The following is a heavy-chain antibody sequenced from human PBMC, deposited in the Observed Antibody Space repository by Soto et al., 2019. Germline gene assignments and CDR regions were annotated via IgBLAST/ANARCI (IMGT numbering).Heavy chain of an antibody. V-gene: IGHV3-74*01. J-gene: IGHJ5*01. CDR1: GFTFGGHW. Sequence: PGGSLRLSCAASGFTFGGHWMHWVRQGPGKRLEWVSHVSDDGSNTDYADSVKGRFTTSRDNAKNTLYLQMNSLRVEDTAVYYCARDMGEQYCSGGRCYWVKWFDSWGQGTPVTVSS. CDR3: ARDMGEQYCSGGRCYWVKWFDS. CDR2: VSDDGSNT. D-gene: IGHD2-15*01.